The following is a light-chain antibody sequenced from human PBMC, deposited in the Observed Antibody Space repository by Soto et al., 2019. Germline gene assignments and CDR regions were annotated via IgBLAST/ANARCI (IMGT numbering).Light chain of an antibody. CDR2: DAS. Sequence: AIQLTQSPSSLSASVGDRVTITCRASQGISSALAWYQQKPGNAPKLLISDASSLESGVPSRFSGSGSGTDFTLTISSLQPEDFATYYCQQFNSYPTFGGGTKVEIK. CDR3: QQFNSYPT. V-gene: IGKV1-13*02. CDR1: QGISSA. J-gene: IGKJ4*01.